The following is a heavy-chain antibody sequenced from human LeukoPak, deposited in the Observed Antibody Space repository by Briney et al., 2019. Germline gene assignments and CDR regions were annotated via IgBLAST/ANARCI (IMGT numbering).Heavy chain of an antibody. CDR1: GYTFTGYY. CDR2: INPNSGGT. CDR3: ARDSPRHCSGGSCYPL. D-gene: IGHD2-15*01. J-gene: IGHJ4*02. V-gene: IGHV1-2*06. Sequence: GASVKVSCKASGYTFTGYYMHWVRQAPGRGLEWMGRINPNSGGTNYAQKFQGRVTMTRDTSISTAYMELSRLRSDDTAVYYCARDSPRHCSGGSCYPLWGQGTLVTVSS.